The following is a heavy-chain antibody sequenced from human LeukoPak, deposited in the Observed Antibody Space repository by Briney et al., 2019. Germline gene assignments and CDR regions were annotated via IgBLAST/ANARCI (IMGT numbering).Heavy chain of an antibody. Sequence: PGGSLRLSCAASGFTFRSYWMTRVRQAPGKGLEWVANIKQDGSEKYYVDSVKGRFTISRDNAKNSLYLQMNSLRAEDTAVYYCTREYYYGSGSYYNGYWGQGTLVTVSS. CDR2: IKQDGSEK. CDR3: TREYYYGSGSYYNGY. J-gene: IGHJ4*02. D-gene: IGHD3-10*01. CDR1: GFTFRSYW. V-gene: IGHV3-7*04.